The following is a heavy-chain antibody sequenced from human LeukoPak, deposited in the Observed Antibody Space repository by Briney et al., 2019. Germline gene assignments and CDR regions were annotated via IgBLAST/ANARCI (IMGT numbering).Heavy chain of an antibody. CDR3: ATTSITMVRGGRGYFDY. Sequence: SVKVSCKASGGTFSSYAISWVRQAPGQGLEWMGRIIPILGIANYAQEFQGRVTITADKSTSTAYMELSSLRSEDTAVYYCATTSITMVRGGRGYFDYWGQGTLVTVSS. CDR2: IIPILGIA. J-gene: IGHJ4*02. V-gene: IGHV1-69*04. CDR1: GGTFSSYA. D-gene: IGHD3-10*01.